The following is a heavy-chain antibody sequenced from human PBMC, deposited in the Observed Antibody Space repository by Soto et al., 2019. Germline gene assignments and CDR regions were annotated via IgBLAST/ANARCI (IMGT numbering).Heavy chain of an antibody. CDR2: IYYSGST. CDR3: ARRFSYDSSGYYSY. CDR1: GGSISSSSYY. V-gene: IGHV4-39*01. Sequence: SETLSLTCTVPGGSISSSSYYWGWIRQPPGKGLEWIGSIYYSGSTYYNPSLKSRVTISVDTSKNQFSLKLSSVTAADTAVYYCARRFSYDSSGYYSYWGQGTLVTVSS. J-gene: IGHJ4*02. D-gene: IGHD3-22*01.